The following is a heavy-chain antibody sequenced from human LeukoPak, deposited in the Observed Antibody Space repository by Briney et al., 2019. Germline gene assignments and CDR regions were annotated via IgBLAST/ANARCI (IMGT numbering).Heavy chain of an antibody. CDR2: INPSGGST. J-gene: IGHJ4*02. V-gene: IGHV1-46*01. CDR3: AREPRIFTYYYDSSGYCDY. Sequence: ASVKVSCKASGYTFTSYYMHWVRQAPGQGLEWMGIINPSGGSTSYAQKFQGRVTMTRDMSTSTAYMELRSLRSDDTAVYYCAREPRIFTYYYDSSGYCDYWGQGTLVTVSS. CDR1: GYTFTSYY. D-gene: IGHD3-22*01.